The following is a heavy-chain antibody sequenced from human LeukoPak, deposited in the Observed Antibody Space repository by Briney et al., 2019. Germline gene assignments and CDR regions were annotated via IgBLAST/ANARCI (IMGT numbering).Heavy chain of an antibody. Sequence: GGSVRLSCAASGFMFSSYAMTWVRQAPGKGLEWVSSISGSGEFTDYADSVKGRFTISRDNPENTVYLQMNSLRAEDTAVYYCASHGATYWGQGTLVTVSS. CDR1: GFMFSSYA. CDR3: ASHGATY. V-gene: IGHV3-23*01. D-gene: IGHD1-26*01. J-gene: IGHJ4*02. CDR2: ISGSGEFT.